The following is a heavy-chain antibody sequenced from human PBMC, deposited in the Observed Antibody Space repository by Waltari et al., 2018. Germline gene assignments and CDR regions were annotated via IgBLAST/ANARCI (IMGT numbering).Heavy chain of an antibody. CDR1: GFTFSSYA. Sequence: EVQLLESGGGLLQPGGSLRLSCAASGFTFSSYAMTCVRQAPGKGLEWVSAISGDGGRTHYGDTVKSRYTITRDNSKNTLYLQVDSLGAEDTGVYYCAKDEGQAVVGATFDYWGQGTLVTVSS. CDR2: ISGDGGRT. J-gene: IGHJ4*02. V-gene: IGHV3-23*01. CDR3: AKDEGQAVVGATFDY. D-gene: IGHD1-26*01.